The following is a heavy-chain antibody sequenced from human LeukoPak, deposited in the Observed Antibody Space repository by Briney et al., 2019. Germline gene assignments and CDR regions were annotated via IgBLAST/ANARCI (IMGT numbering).Heavy chain of an antibody. CDR3: ARVYGDPTLDY. CDR2: IYYSGST. J-gene: IGHJ4*02. V-gene: IGHV4-39*07. Sequence: SETLSLTCTVSGGSISTSSYYWGWIRQPPGKGLECIGNIYYSGSTYYNPSLKSRVTISVDTSKNQFSLRLNSVTAADTAVYYCARVYGDPTLDYWGPGTLVTVSS. D-gene: IGHD4-17*01. CDR1: GGSISTSSYY.